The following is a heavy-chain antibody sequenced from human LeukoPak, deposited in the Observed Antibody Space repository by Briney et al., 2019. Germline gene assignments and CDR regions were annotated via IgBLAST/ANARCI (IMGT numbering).Heavy chain of an antibody. CDR3: TTRYQLPSSYYFDY. V-gene: IGHV3-15*01. J-gene: IGHJ4*02. Sequence: GGSLRLSCAASGFTFSNAWMSWVRQAPGKGLEWVGRIKSKTDGGTTDYAAPVKGRFTISRDDSKNTLYLQMNSLKTEDTAVYYCTTRYQLPSSYYFDYWGQGTLVTVSS. D-gene: IGHD2-2*01. CDR2: IKSKTDGGTT. CDR1: GFTFSNAW.